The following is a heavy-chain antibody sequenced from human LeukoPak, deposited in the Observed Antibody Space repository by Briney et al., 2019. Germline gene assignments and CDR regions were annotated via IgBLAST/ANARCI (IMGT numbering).Heavy chain of an antibody. V-gene: IGHV4-34*01. CDR1: GGSFSGYY. CDR3: ARLHYDFWSGYQHYYYMDV. J-gene: IGHJ6*03. CDR2: INHSGST. D-gene: IGHD3-3*01. Sequence: SETLSLTCAVYGGSFSGYYWSWIRQPPGKGLEWIGEINHSGSTNYNPSLKSRVTISVDTSKNQFSLKLSSVTAADTAVYYCARLHYDFWSGYQHYYYMDVWGKGTTVTVSS.